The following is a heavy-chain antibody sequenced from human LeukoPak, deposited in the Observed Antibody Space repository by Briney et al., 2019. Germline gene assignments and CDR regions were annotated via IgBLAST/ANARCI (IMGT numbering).Heavy chain of an antibody. V-gene: IGHV3-33*01. CDR1: GFTLSSHV. CDR2: IWYDGSKE. D-gene: IGHD1-26*01. J-gene: IGHJ4*02. Sequence: GGSLRPSCAASGFTLSSHVMHWVRQAPGKGLEWVALIWYDGSKENYADSVKGRFTISRDMSKNTLNLQMNSLRVEDTAVFYCARDLSFGSLDFRGQGNLVTVSS. CDR3: ARDLSFGSLDF.